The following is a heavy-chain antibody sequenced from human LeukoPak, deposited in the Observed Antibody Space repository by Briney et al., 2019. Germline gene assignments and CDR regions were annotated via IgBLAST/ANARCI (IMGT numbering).Heavy chain of an antibody. D-gene: IGHD3-3*01. J-gene: IGHJ3*02. CDR1: GYTFTGYY. CDR3: ATSVASDGGYYTKDVFAI. Sequence: ASVKVSCKASGYTFTGYYMHWVRQAPGKGLEWMGGFDLEDGETIYAQKFQGRVTMTEDTSTDTAYMELSSLRSEDTAVYYCATSVASDGGYYTKDVFAIWGQGTMVTVSS. CDR2: FDLEDGET. V-gene: IGHV1-24*01.